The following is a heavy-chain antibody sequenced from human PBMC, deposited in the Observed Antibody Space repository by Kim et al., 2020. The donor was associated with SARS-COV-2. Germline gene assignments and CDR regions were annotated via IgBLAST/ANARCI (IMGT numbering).Heavy chain of an antibody. D-gene: IGHD1-1*01. J-gene: IGHJ6*02. V-gene: IGHV4-34*01. CDR3: AGVPFTYYYDGMDV. Sequence: NPTRKSLVTISVDTSKNQFSLRLSSVTAADTAVYYCAGVPFTYYYDGMDVWGQGTTGTVSS.